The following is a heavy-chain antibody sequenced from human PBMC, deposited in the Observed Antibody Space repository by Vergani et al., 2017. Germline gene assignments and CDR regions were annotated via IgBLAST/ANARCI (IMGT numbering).Heavy chain of an antibody. CDR2: IKSTFDRGTT. Sequence: EVQLVESGGGIVKPGGSLRLSCVASGFSFRNAWMNWVRRTPGKGLEWVGRIKSTFDRGTTDYAAAVKGRFTISRDDSKNTLFLQMNGLKTEDIGVYYCTTDPRYCGDRSCYWLRDHHYYGMDVWGQGTTVTVSS. CDR3: TTDPRYCGDRSCYWLRDHHYYGMDV. D-gene: IGHD2-21*01. CDR1: GFSFRNAW. J-gene: IGHJ6*02. V-gene: IGHV3-15*07.